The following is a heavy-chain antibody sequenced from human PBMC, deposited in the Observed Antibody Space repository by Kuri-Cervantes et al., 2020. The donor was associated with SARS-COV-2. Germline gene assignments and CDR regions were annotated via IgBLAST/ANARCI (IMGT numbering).Heavy chain of an antibody. J-gene: IGHJ6*03. V-gene: IGHV1-8*03. Sequence: ASVKVSCKASGYTFTSYDINWVRQATGQGLEWMGWMNPNSGNTGYAQKFQGRVTITRNTSISTAYMELSSLRSEDTAVYYCAREPSDYDILTGPRWPYYMDVWGKGTTVTVSS. CDR3: AREPSDYDILTGPRWPYYMDV. CDR2: MNPNSGNT. CDR1: GYTFTSYD. D-gene: IGHD3-9*01.